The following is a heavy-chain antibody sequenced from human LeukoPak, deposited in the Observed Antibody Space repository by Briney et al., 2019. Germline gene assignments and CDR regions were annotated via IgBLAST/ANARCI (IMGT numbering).Heavy chain of an antibody. CDR2: ISFDVSKK. D-gene: IGHD1-1*01. CDR3: ARDEGTGNMYY. V-gene: IGHV3-30-3*01. Sequence: GGSLTVSCAGSGFTFSSYVVHWVRQAPGKGLEWVAVISFDVSKKYYGDSVKGRFTISRDDSKSTLYLQMDSLRPEDTAVYHCARDEGTGNMYYWGQGTLVSFSS. J-gene: IGHJ4*02. CDR1: GFTFSSYV.